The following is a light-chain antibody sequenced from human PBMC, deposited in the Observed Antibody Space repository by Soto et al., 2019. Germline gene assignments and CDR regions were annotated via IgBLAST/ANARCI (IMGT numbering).Light chain of an antibody. Sequence: EIVLTQSPGTASLSPGESATLSCRAGQSVSSGYLAWYQQKPGQAPRLLIYAASNRATGIPDRFSGSGSGTDFTLTISRLEPEDFAVYYCQQYSRSPATFGQGTRLEIQ. J-gene: IGKJ2*01. CDR1: QSVSSGY. CDR3: QQYSRSPAT. CDR2: AAS. V-gene: IGKV3-20*01.